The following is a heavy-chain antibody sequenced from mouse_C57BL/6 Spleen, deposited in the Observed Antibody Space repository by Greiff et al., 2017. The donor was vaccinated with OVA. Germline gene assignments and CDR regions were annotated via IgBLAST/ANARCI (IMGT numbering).Heavy chain of an antibody. D-gene: IGHD2-4*01. CDR3: ARYPYYDYGHYYAMDY. J-gene: IGHJ4*01. CDR2: IHPNSGST. V-gene: IGHV1-64*01. CDR1: GYTFTSYW. Sequence: QVQLQQPGAELVKPGASVKLSCKASGYTFTSYWMHWVKQRPGQGLEWIGMIHPNSGSTNYNEKFKSKATLTVDKSSSTAYMQLSSLTSEDSAVYYCARYPYYDYGHYYAMDYWGQGTSVTVSS.